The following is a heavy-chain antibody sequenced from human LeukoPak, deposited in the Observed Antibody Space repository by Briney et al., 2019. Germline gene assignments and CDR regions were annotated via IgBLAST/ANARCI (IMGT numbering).Heavy chain of an antibody. J-gene: IGHJ4*02. V-gene: IGHV4-59*01. Sequence: SETLSLTCTVSGGSITSDYWSWLRQPPGKGLEWIAYIRYSGTTNYNPSLKSRVTISVDTSKNQFSLKLSSVTAADTAVYYCARGADSSGYYSIFYFDYWGQGTLVTVSS. CDR3: ARGADSSGYYSIFYFDY. CDR2: IRYSGTT. D-gene: IGHD3-22*01. CDR1: GGSITSDY.